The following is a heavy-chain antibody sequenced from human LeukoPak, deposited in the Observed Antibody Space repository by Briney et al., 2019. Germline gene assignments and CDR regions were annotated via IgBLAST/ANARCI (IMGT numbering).Heavy chain of an antibody. J-gene: IGHJ4*02. CDR1: GFTVSSNY. CDR3: ARGPRGRELGFDY. D-gene: IGHD7-27*01. Sequence: PGGSLRLSCAASGFTVSSNYMGWVRQAPGKGLEWVSVIYSGGSTYYADSVKGRFTISRDNSKNTLYLQMNSLRAEDTAVYYCARGPRGRELGFDYWGQGTLVIVSS. V-gene: IGHV3-53*01. CDR2: IYSGGST.